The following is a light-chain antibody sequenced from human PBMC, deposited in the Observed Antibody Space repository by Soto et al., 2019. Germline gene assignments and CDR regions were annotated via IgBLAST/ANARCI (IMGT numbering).Light chain of an antibody. CDR2: GAS. CDR1: QSVSSSS. Sequence: IVLTQSPGTLSLSRGERATLSCRASQSVSSSSLAWYQQKPGQAPRLLIYGASSRATGIPDRFSGSGSGTDFTLTISGLEPEDFAVYYCQQYGSSPETFGQGTKVDIK. V-gene: IGKV3-20*01. CDR3: QQYGSSPET. J-gene: IGKJ1*01.